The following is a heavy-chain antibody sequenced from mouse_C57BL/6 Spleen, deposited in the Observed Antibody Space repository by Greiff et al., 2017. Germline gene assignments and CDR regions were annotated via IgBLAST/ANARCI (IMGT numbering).Heavy chain of an antibody. CDR3: ARRGIYYDYFYYVDY. Sequence: EVKLQESGPELVKPGASVKISCKASGYSFTGYYMHWVKQSHGNILDWIGYIYPYNGVSSYNQKFKGKATLTVDKSSSTAYMELRSLTSDDSAVYYCARRGIYYDYFYYVDYWGQGTTLTVSS. J-gene: IGHJ2*01. CDR2: IYPYNGVS. D-gene: IGHD2-4*01. CDR1: GYSFTGYY. V-gene: IGHV1-31*01.